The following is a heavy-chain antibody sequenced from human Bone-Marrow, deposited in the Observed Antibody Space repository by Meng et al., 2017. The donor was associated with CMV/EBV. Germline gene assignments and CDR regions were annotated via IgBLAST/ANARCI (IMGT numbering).Heavy chain of an antibody. CDR1: GGSISSYY. Sequence: SETLSLTRTVSGGSISSYYWSWIRQPPGKGLEWIGYIYYSGSTNYNPSLKSRVTISVDTSKNQFSLKLSSVTAADTAVYYCAGGGSYCSGGSCFNWFDPWGQGTRVTVSS. D-gene: IGHD2-15*01. V-gene: IGHV4-59*01. J-gene: IGHJ5*02. CDR2: IYYSGST. CDR3: AGGGSYCSGGSCFNWFDP.